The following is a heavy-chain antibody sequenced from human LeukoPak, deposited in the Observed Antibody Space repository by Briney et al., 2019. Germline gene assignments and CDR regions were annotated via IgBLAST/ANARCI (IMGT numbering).Heavy chain of an antibody. CDR1: GGSVSSSIYY. CDR3: ARLYDSSGYYYYYYMDV. CDR2: IYYTGST. D-gene: IGHD3-22*01. J-gene: IGHJ6*03. V-gene: IGHV4-39*01. Sequence: TPSETLSLTCTVSGGSVSSSIYYWGWIRQPPGKGLEWIGSIYYTGSTYYNPSLESRVTISVETSKNQFSLKLSSVTAADTAVYYRARLYDSSGYYYYYYMDVWGKGTAVTVTS.